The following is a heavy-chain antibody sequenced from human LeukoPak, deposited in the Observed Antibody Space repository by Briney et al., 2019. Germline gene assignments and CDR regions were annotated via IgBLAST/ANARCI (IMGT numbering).Heavy chain of an antibody. CDR1: GGSISSGSHY. CDR3: ARDPGRRYGGAYYFDY. CDR2: IYTSGST. J-gene: IGHJ4*02. V-gene: IGHV4-61*02. D-gene: IGHD3-16*01. Sequence: PSETLSLTCTVSGGSISSGSHYWSWIRQPAGKGLEWIGRIYTSGSTNYNPSLKSRVTISVDTSKNQFSLKLSSVTAADTAVYYCARDPGRRYGGAYYFDYWGQGTLVTVSS.